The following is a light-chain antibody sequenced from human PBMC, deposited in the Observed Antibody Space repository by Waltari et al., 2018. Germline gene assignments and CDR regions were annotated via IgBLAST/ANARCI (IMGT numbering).Light chain of an antibody. CDR3: QQRSDWPPGPLT. Sequence: EIVLTKSPDTLSLPPGEEATISCMASQSDSTYLAWYQQKPGQAPRLVIYDASTRATGVPGRFSGSGSGTDFTLTISSVEPEDFAVYYCQQRSDWPPGPLTFGGGTKVEIK. J-gene: IGKJ4*01. CDR2: DAS. CDR1: QSDSTY. V-gene: IGKV3-11*01.